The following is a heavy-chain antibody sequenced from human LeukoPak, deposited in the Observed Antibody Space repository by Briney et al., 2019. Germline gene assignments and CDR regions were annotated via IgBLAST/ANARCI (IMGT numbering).Heavy chain of an antibody. Sequence: GGSLRLSCAASGFIFRSYWMSWVRQAPGKGLVWVATISQDGSQKYYVDSVKGRFTLSRDNAKNSLYLEMISLRAEDTAFYYCVRGLSAISSWGQGTLVTVSS. D-gene: IGHD2-21*02. CDR1: GFIFRSYW. J-gene: IGHJ5*02. V-gene: IGHV3-7*01. CDR2: ISQDGSQK. CDR3: VRGLSAISS.